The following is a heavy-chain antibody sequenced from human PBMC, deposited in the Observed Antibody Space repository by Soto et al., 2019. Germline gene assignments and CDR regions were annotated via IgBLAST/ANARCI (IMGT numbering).Heavy chain of an antibody. CDR2: INHSGST. CDR3: ASITSLYYYGMDV. CDR1: GGSFSGYY. Sequence: SETLSLTCAVYGGSFSGYYWSWIRQPPGKGLEWIGEINHSGSTNYNPSLKGRVTISVDTSKNQFSLKLSSVTAADTAVYYCASITSLYYYGMDVWGQGTTVTVSS. V-gene: IGHV4-34*01. J-gene: IGHJ6*02.